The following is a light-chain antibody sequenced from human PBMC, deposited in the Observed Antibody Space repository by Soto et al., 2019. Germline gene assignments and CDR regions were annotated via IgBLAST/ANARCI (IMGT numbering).Light chain of an antibody. CDR1: QSISSW. Sequence: DIQITQSPSTLSASVGDRATLTCRASQSISSWLAWYQQKPGKPPKLLIYQASSLQSGVPSRFSGSGSETECTLTISRLLPDDFETDFCQQYKSYFRTFGQGTKVDIK. J-gene: IGKJ1*01. CDR2: QAS. CDR3: QQYKSYFRT. V-gene: IGKV1-5*03.